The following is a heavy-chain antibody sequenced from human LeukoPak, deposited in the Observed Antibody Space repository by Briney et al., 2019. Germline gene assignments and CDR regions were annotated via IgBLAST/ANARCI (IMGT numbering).Heavy chain of an antibody. CDR2: INPDSGNT. CDR1: GYSFTNYD. Sequence: ASVKVSCKASGYSFTNYDIIWVRQAPGQGLEWMGWINPDSGNTKYSQKLQGRVTMTTDTSTSTAYMELRSLRSDDTAVYYCARDCDSSSSPCYYYYYMDVWGKGTTVTVSS. J-gene: IGHJ6*03. CDR3: ARDCDSSSSPCYYYYYMDV. V-gene: IGHV1-18*01. D-gene: IGHD6-6*01.